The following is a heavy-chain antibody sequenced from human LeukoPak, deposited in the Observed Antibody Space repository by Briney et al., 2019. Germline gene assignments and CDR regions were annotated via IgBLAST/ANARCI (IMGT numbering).Heavy chain of an antibody. Sequence: SQTLSLTCAISGDSVSSNSATWNWIRQSPSRGLEWLGRTYYRSKWYNDNALPVKSRITINPDTSKNQFSLQLNSVTPEDTAVYYCARGDSPGVWFDPWGQGTLVTVPS. D-gene: IGHD3-10*01. CDR1: GDSVSSNSAT. V-gene: IGHV6-1*01. J-gene: IGHJ5*02. CDR3: ARGDSPGVWFDP. CDR2: TYYRSKWYN.